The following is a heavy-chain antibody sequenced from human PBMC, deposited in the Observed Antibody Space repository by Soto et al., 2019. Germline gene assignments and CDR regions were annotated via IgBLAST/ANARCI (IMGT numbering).Heavy chain of an antibody. CDR2: ISSTTNYI. J-gene: IGHJ4*02. Sequence: GGSLRLSCAASGFTFTRYSMNWVRQAPGKGLEWVSSISSTTNYIYYADSMKGRFTVSRDNAKNSVYLDMNSLSAEDTAVYYCARESEDLTSNFDYWGQGTLVTVSS. CDR3: ARESEDLTSNFDY. CDR1: GFTFTRYS. V-gene: IGHV3-21*01.